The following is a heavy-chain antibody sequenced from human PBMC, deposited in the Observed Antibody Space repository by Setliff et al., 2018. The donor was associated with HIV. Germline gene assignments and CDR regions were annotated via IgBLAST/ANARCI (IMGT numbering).Heavy chain of an antibody. CDR2: ISGTATTI. J-gene: IGHJ6*03. D-gene: IGHD3-22*01. Sequence: LRLSCAASGFTFSDHYMSWIRQAPGKGLEWVSSISGTATTIYSADSVKGRFTISRDNAKNSLFLQMNSLRAEDTAVYYGAGDLFPYYHDSSGYLYYYYYYMDVWGKGTTVTVSS. CDR1: GFTFSDHY. V-gene: IGHV3-11*01. CDR3: AGDLFPYYHDSSGYLYYYYYYMDV.